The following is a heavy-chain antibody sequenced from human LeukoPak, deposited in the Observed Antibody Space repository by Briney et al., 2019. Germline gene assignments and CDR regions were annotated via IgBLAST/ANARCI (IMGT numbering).Heavy chain of an antibody. Sequence: SETLSLTCAVYGGSFSGHYWSWIRQPAGKGLEWIGRISPSGTTHYNPSLGSRVTMSVDTSKNYFSLRLSSVTAADTAVYYCARDFYASGFYFWFDPWGQGMLVTVSS. D-gene: IGHD2/OR15-2a*01. CDR2: ISPSGTT. J-gene: IGHJ5*02. CDR1: GGSFSGHY. V-gene: IGHV4-4*07. CDR3: ARDFYASGFYFWFDP.